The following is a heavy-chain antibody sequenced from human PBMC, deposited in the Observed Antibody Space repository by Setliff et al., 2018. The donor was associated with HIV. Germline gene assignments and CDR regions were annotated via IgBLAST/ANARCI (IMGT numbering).Heavy chain of an antibody. J-gene: IGHJ4*02. Sequence: CKTSGYAFTSYHIHWVRQAPGQGLEWMGKIFVGDSTTHYAQKFQGRVTLTSDTSTNTVYMELSSLRSEDTAVYYCAREGPKTYYFDYWGQGTLVTVSS. CDR1: GYAFTSYH. CDR2: IFVGDSTT. V-gene: IGHV1-46*01. CDR3: AREGPKTYYFDY.